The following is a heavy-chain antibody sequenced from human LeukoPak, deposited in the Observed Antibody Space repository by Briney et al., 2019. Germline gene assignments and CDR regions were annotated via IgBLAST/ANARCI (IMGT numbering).Heavy chain of an antibody. V-gene: IGHV1-69*04. J-gene: IGHJ4*02. D-gene: IGHD1-26*01. CDR3: ARELRYSGSYGGAFDY. CDR2: IIPILGIA. CDR1: GGTFSSYA. Sequence: SVKVSCKASGGTFSSYAISWVRQAPGQGLEWMGRIIPILGIANYAQKFQGRVTITADKSTSTAYMELRSLRSDDTAVYYCARELRYSGSYGGAFDYWAREPWSPSPQ.